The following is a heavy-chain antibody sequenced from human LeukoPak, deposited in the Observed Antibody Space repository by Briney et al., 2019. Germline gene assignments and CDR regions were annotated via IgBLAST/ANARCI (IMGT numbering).Heavy chain of an antibody. Sequence: SETLSLTCTVAGDSITSGGYHWSWIRQHQGKGLEWIGNIYYIGSTYYNPSLKSRLTISIDTSKDQFSLKLTSVTAADTAVYYCARDSSWRGMDVWGQGTTVTVSS. CDR1: GDSITSGGYH. CDR2: IYYIGST. V-gene: IGHV4-31*03. CDR3: ARDSSWRGMDV. D-gene: IGHD3-3*01. J-gene: IGHJ6*02.